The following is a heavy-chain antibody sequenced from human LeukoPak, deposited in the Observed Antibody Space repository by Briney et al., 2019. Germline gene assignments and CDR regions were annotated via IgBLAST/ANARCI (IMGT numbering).Heavy chain of an antibody. CDR2: IYSGGAT. V-gene: IGHV3-66*01. Sequence: GGSLRLSCAASGLIVSGDYVSWVRQAPGKGLEWVSVIYSGGATYYADSVKGRFTISRDNSKNTLYLQMNSLRAEDTAVYYCARVMVRGVIPDAFDIWGQGTMVTVSS. J-gene: IGHJ3*02. D-gene: IGHD3-10*01. CDR3: ARVMVRGVIPDAFDI. CDR1: GLIVSGDY.